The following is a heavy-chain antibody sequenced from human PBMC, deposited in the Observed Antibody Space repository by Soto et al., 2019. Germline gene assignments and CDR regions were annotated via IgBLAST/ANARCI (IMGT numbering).Heavy chain of an antibody. Sequence: GGSLRLSCAASGFTFSSYWMSWVRQAPGKGLEWVANIKQDGSEKYYVDSVKGRFTISRDNAKNSLYLQMNSLRAEDTAVYYCARWGRYYYYYGMDVWGQGTTVTVSS. V-gene: IGHV3-7*04. CDR3: ARWGRYYYYYGMDV. CDR1: GFTFSSYW. J-gene: IGHJ6*02. D-gene: IGHD2-15*01. CDR2: IKQDGSEK.